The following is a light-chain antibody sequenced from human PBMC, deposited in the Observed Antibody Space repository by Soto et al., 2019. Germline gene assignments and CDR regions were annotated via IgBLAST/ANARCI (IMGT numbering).Light chain of an antibody. J-gene: IGKJ4*01. V-gene: IGKV1-12*01. CDR3: QQADTFPLT. Sequence: DIQMTQSPSSVSASVGDRVTITCRACQGISSWVAWYQQKPGKAPNLLIYGASSLHSGVPSRFSGSGSGTEFPLTISSLQPEDCATYYCQQADTFPLTFGGRTKVEIK. CDR1: QGISSW. CDR2: GAS.